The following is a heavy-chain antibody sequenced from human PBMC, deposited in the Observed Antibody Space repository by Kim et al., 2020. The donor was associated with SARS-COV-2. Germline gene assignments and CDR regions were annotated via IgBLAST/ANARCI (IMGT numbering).Heavy chain of an antibody. J-gene: IGHJ4*02. V-gene: IGHV3-30*04. CDR2: ISYDGSNK. D-gene: IGHD1-26*01. CDR3: ARGGWELRQHYFDY. CDR1: GFTFSSYA. Sequence: GGSLRLSCAASGFTFSSYAMHWVRQAPGKGLEWVAVISYDGSNKYYADSVKGRFTISRDNSKNTLYLQMNSLRAEDTAVYYCARGGWELRQHYFDYWGQGTLVTVSS.